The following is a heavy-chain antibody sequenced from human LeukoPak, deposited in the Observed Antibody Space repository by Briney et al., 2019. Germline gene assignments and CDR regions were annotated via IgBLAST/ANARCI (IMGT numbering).Heavy chain of an antibody. CDR1: GFTSSSYA. Sequence: GGSLRLSCAASGFTSSSYAMSWVRQAPGKGLEWVSAISGSGGSTYYADSVKGRFTISRDNSKNTLYLQMNSLRVEDTAVYYCAKHSSSWSPGWFDPWGQGTLVTVSS. J-gene: IGHJ5*02. V-gene: IGHV3-23*01. CDR2: ISGSGGST. D-gene: IGHD6-13*01. CDR3: AKHSSSWSPGWFDP.